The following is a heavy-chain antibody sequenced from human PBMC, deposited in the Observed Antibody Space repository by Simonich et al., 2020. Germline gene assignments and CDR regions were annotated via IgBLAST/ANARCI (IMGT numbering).Heavy chain of an antibody. CDR2: IYYSGSY. D-gene: IGHD4-4*01. V-gene: IGHV4-39*01. J-gene: IGHJ3*02. CDR1: GGSISSSSYY. CDR3: ARRPRLTNFADAFDI. Sequence: QLQLQESGPGLVKPSETLSLTCTVSGGSISSSSYYWGWIRQPPGKGLEWIGSIYYSGSYYYNPSLKVRVTISLDTSKHQFSLKLSSVTAADTAVYYCARRPRLTNFADAFDIWGQGTMVTVSS.